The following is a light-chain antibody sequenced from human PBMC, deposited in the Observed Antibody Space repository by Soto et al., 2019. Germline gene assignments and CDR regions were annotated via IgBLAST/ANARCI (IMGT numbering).Light chain of an antibody. V-gene: IGLV2-14*01. CDR3: SSYTSSSPCV. J-gene: IGLJ1*01. CDR1: SSDVGGYNY. Sequence: QSALTQPASVSGSPGQSITISCTGTSSDVGGYNYVSWYQQHPGKAPKLMIYDVSNRPSGVSNRFSGSKSGNTASLTISGLQAEDEADYYCSSYTSSSPCVFGTGTKVTV. CDR2: DVS.